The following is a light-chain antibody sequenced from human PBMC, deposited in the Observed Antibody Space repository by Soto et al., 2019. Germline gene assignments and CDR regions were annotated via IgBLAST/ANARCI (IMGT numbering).Light chain of an antibody. V-gene: IGKV3-20*01. Sequence: EIGLTQSRATLSVSAGERATLSCRASQSVSILLAWYHQKAGQAPRLLIYGASSRATGIPDRFSASGSGTDFTLTISRLEPEDFAVYFCHQYGSSLWTFGQGTKVDI. CDR1: QSVSIL. J-gene: IGKJ1*01. CDR2: GAS. CDR3: HQYGSSLWT.